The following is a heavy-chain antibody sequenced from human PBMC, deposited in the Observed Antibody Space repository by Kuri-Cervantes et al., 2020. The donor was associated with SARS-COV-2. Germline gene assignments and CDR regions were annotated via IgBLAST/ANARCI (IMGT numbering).Heavy chain of an antibody. Sequence: ASVKVSCKASGYTFTGYYMHWVRQAPGQGLEWMGWISAYNGNTNYAQKLQGRVTMTTDTSTSTAYMELRSLRSDDTAVYYCATDIAAAGTWEYAFDIWGQGTMVTVSS. D-gene: IGHD6-13*01. CDR2: ISAYNGNT. CDR3: ATDIAAAGTWEYAFDI. CDR1: GYTFTGYY. V-gene: IGHV1-18*04. J-gene: IGHJ3*02.